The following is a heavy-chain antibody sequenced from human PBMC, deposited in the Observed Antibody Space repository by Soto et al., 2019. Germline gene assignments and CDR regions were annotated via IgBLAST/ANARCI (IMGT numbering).Heavy chain of an antibody. CDR3: AKDSPEKAWGEGQIDY. V-gene: IGHV3-30*18. CDR1: GFTFSSYG. Sequence: VQLVESGGGLVQPGGSLRLSCAASGFTFSSYGMHWVRQAPGKGLEWVAVISYDGSNKYYADSVKGRFTISRDNSKNTLYLQMNSLRAEDTAVYYCAKDSPEKAWGEGQIDYWGQGTLVTVSS. D-gene: IGHD3-10*01. J-gene: IGHJ4*02. CDR2: ISYDGSNK.